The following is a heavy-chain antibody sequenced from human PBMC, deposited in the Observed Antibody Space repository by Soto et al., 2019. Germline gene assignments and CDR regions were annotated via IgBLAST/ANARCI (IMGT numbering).Heavy chain of an antibody. D-gene: IGHD2-15*01. Sequence: QVQLVQSGAEVKKPGASVKVSCKASGYTFTDYYMHWVRQAPGQGLEWMGWINPNSGGTNYAQKFQGWVTMTRDTSISTAYMELSRLRSDDTAVYYCARERCSGGSCYFDYWGQGTLVTVSS. J-gene: IGHJ4*02. V-gene: IGHV1-2*04. CDR3: ARERCSGGSCYFDY. CDR1: GYTFTDYY. CDR2: INPNSGGT.